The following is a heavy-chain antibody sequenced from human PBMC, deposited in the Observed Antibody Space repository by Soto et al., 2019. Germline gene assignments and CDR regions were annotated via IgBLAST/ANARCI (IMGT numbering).Heavy chain of an antibody. CDR1: GFTLSPCG. J-gene: IGHJ4*02. Sequence: GARRDPRGASGFTLSPCGQHWGGQAPGKGLEWVAVISYDGSNKYYADSVKGRFTISRDNSKNTLYLQMNSLRAEDTAVYYCAKDATGYFDYWGQGTLVTVSS. CDR3: AKDATGYFDY. CDR2: ISYDGSNK. V-gene: IGHV3-30*18.